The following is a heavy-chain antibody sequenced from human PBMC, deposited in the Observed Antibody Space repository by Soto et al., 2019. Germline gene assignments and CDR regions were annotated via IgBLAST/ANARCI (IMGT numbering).Heavy chain of an antibody. J-gene: IGHJ4*01. V-gene: IGHV4-39*01. CDR1: GGSISSSSYY. CDR3: ARHEFQQQQVFDLDD. Sequence: PSETLSLTCTVSGGSISSSSYYWGWIRQPPGKGLEWIGSIYYSGSTYYNPSLKSRVTISVDTSKNQFSLKLSSVTAADTAVYYCARHEFQQQQVFDLDDRGQGAPVTVSS. CDR2: IYYSGST. D-gene: IGHD6-13*01.